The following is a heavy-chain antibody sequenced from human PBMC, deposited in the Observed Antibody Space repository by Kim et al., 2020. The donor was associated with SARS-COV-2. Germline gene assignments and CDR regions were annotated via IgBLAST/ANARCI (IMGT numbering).Heavy chain of an antibody. Sequence: GGSLRLSCAASGFTFSSYAMHWVRQAPGKGLEWVAVISYDGSNKYYADSVKGRFTISRDNSKNTLYLQMNSLRAEDTAVYYCAGKGYSSSWKTYYGMDV. CDR2: ISYDGSNK. D-gene: IGHD6-13*01. CDR1: GFTFSSYA. CDR3: AGKGYSSSWKTYYGMDV. J-gene: IGHJ6*01. V-gene: IGHV3-30*04.